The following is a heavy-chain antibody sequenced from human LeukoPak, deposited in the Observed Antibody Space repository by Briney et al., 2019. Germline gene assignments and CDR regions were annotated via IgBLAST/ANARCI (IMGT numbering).Heavy chain of an antibody. Sequence: GGSLRLSCAASGFTFSNAWMTWVRQAPGKGLEWVSVIYSGGSTYYADSVKGRFTISRDNSKNTLYLQMNSLRAEDTAVHYCARDEPSPDSTDLDYWGQGTLVTVSS. CDR1: GFTFSNAW. CDR2: IYSGGST. J-gene: IGHJ4*02. V-gene: IGHV3-66*01. D-gene: IGHD2/OR15-2a*01. CDR3: ARDEPSPDSTDLDY.